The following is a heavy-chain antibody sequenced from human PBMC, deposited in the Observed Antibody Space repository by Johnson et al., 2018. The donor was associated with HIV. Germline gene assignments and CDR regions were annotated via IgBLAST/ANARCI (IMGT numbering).Heavy chain of an antibody. V-gene: IGHV3-9*01. CDR1: GFTFDDYA. CDR3: AKDFIAAPRGAFDI. Sequence: VQLVQSGGGLVQPGRSLRLSCAASGFTFDDYAMHWVRQAPGKGLEWVSGISWNSGSIGYADSVKGRFTISRDNAKNSLYLQMNSLRAEDTALYYCAKDFIAAPRGAFDIWGQGTMVTVSS. D-gene: IGHD6-13*01. J-gene: IGHJ3*02. CDR2: ISWNSGSI.